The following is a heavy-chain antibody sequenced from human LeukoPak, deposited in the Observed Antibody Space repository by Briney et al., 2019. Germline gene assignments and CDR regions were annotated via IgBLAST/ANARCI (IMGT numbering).Heavy chain of an antibody. CDR2: IIPIFGTA. CDR1: GGTFSSYA. D-gene: IGHD3-3*01. Sequence: TVKVSCKASGGTFSSYAISWVRQTPGQGLEWMGRIIPIFGTANYAQKFQGRVTITTDESTSTAYMELSSLRSEDTAVYYCARGHNDFWSGYPFDYWGQGTLVTVSS. J-gene: IGHJ4*02. CDR3: ARGHNDFWSGYPFDY. V-gene: IGHV1-69*05.